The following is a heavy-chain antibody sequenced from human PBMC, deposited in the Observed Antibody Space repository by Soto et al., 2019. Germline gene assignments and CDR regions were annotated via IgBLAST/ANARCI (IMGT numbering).Heavy chain of an antibody. J-gene: IGHJ6*03. CDR3: ARRKPLYFYSSSPDYYYYYRDV. CDR1: GGSISSYY. Sequence: SETLSLTCTVSGGSISSYYWSWIRQPPGKGLEWIGYIYYSGSTNYNPSLKSRVTISVDTSKNQFSLKLSSVTAADTAVYYCARRKPLYFYSSSPDYYYYYRDVGGKGTTVTVPS. D-gene: IGHD6-6*01. V-gene: IGHV4-59*08. CDR2: IYYSGST.